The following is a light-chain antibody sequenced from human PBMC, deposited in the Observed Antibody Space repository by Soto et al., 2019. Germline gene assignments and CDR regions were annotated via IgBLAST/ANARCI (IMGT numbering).Light chain of an antibody. V-gene: IGLV3-12*02. CDR2: SDS. CDR1: NIGSKA. J-gene: IGLJ2*01. Sequence: SYELTQPHSVSVATAQMGRITCGGNNIGSKAVHWYQQKPGQDPVLVIYSDSNRTTVLPERFSGSNPENTATLTISRIEAGHEAGNYCQLWDSSSDHLVFGGGTQLTVL. CDR3: QLWDSSSDHLV.